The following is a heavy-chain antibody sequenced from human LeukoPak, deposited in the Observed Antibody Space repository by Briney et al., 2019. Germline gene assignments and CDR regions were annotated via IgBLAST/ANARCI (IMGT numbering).Heavy chain of an antibody. CDR3: ARARGSSGWYFDY. J-gene: IGHJ4*02. CDR2: IGTAGDT. D-gene: IGHD6-19*01. CDR1: GFTFSSYD. Sequence: GGSLRLSCAASGFTFSSYDMHWVRQATGKGLEWVSAIGTAGDTYYPGSVKGRFTISRENAKNSLYLQMNSLRAGDTAVYYCARARGSSGWYFDYWGQGTLVTVSS. V-gene: IGHV3-13*01.